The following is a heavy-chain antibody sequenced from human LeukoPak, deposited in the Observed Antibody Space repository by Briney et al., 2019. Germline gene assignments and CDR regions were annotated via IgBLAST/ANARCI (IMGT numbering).Heavy chain of an antibody. CDR3: ARLAAAAGNLDY. D-gene: IGHD6-13*01. J-gene: IGHJ4*02. CDR1: GGTFSSYA. V-gene: IGHV1-69*13. CDR2: IIPIFGTA. Sequence: SVKVSCKASGGTFSSYAISWVRQAPGQGLEWMGGIIPIFGTANYAQKFQGRVTITADESTSTAYMELSSLRSEDTAVYYCARLAAAAGNLDYWGQGTLVTVSS.